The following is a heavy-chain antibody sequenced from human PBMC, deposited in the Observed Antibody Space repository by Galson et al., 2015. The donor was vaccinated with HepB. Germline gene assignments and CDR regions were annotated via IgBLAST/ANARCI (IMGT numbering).Heavy chain of an antibody. Sequence: SLRLSCAASGFTFSSYWMHWVRQAPGKGLVWVSRINSDGSSTSYADSVKGRFTISRDNAKNTLYLQMNSLRAEDTAVYYCATSLNFWGQWLVDYWGQGTLVTVSS. CDR1: GFTFSSYW. D-gene: IGHD6-19*01. J-gene: IGHJ4*02. V-gene: IGHV3-74*01. CDR2: INSDGSST. CDR3: ATSLNFWGQWLVDY.